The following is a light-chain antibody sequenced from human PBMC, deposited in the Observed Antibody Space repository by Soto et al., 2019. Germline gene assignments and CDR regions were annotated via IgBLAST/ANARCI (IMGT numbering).Light chain of an antibody. CDR1: SSDIGAYNY. V-gene: IGLV2-14*03. CDR2: DVN. CDR3: TSWTTSTTMI. J-gene: IGLJ2*01. Sequence: QSALTQPASVSRSPGQSITISCTGTSSDIGAYNYVSWYQQHPGKAPKLMIYDVNIRPSGVSNRFSGSNSGNTASLTISGLQAEDEADYYCTSWTTSTTMIFGGGTKLTVL.